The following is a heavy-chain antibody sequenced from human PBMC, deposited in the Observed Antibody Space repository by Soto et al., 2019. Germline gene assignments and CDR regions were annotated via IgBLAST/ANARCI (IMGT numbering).Heavy chain of an antibody. V-gene: IGHV1-18*01. CDR3: ARDFAWFGAIVHDYYCGMDV. CDR2: ISAYNGNT. J-gene: IGHJ6*02. Sequence: QVQLVQSGAEVKKPGASVKVSCKASGYTFTSYGISWVRQAPGQGLEWMGWISAYNGNTNYAQKLQGRVTMTTDTSTSTAYMELRSLRSDDTAVYYCARDFAWFGAIVHDYYCGMDVWGQGTTVTVSS. D-gene: IGHD3-10*01. CDR1: GYTFTSYG.